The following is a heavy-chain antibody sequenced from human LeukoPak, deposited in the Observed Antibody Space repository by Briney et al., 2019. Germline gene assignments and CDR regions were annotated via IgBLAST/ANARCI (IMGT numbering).Heavy chain of an antibody. CDR2: IRSDGSNK. CDR3: AKVMDRDIVATIRLGSQYYFDY. D-gene: IGHD5-12*01. Sequence: GGSLRLSCAASGFTFSSYGMHWVRQAPGKGLEWVAFIRSDGSNKYYADSVKGRFTISRDNSKNTLYLQLNSLRAEDTAVYYCAKVMDRDIVATIRLGSQYYFDYWGQGTLVTVSS. CDR1: GFTFSSYG. V-gene: IGHV3-30*02. J-gene: IGHJ4*02.